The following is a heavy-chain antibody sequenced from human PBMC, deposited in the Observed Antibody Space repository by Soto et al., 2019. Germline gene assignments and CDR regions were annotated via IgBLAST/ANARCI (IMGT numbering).Heavy chain of an antibody. J-gene: IGHJ5*02. V-gene: IGHV4-39*01. CDR3: ASHGGSRGQILGWFEP. CDR2: LYYSGST. D-gene: IGHD2-15*01. CDR1: GGSISSSSYY. Sequence: PSETLSLTCTVSGGSISSSSYYWGWIRQPPGKGLEWIGSLYYSGSTYYNPSLKSRVTISVDTSKNQFSLKLSSVTAADTAVYYCASHGGSRGQILGWFEPWGQGTLVTVSS.